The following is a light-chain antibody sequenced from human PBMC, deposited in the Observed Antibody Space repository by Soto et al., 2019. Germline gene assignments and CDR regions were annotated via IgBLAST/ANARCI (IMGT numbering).Light chain of an antibody. Sequence: EIVLTQSPGTLSLSPGERATFSCRASQSVSSNYLAWYQQKPGQAPRLLISGASSRATGIPDRFSGSGSATDFTLTISRLEPEDFALYYCQHYGRSPITFGQGTRLENK. CDR1: QSVSSNY. CDR2: GAS. CDR3: QHYGRSPIT. V-gene: IGKV3-20*01. J-gene: IGKJ5*01.